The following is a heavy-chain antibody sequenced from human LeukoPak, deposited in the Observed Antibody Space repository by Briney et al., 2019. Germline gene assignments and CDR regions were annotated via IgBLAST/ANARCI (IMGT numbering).Heavy chain of an antibody. J-gene: IGHJ6*02. CDR2: INHSGST. CDR1: GGSFSGYY. CDR3: ARLRHYYDSSGYYRQFYYYYGMDV. V-gene: IGHV4-34*01. D-gene: IGHD3-22*01. Sequence: SETLSLTCAVYGGSFSGYYWSWIRQPPGKGLEWIGEINHSGSTNYNPSLKSRVTISVDTSKNQFSLKLSSVTAADTAVYYCARLRHYYDSSGYYRQFYYYYGMDVWGQGTTVTVSS.